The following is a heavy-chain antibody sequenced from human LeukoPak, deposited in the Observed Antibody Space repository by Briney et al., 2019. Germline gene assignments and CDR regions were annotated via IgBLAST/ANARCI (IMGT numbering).Heavy chain of an antibody. CDR2: IKCDSGST. CDR3: VRSNWAAGAAFDC. V-gene: IGHV1-2*02. D-gene: IGHD6-13*01. CDR1: GSTVTAYY. Sequence: ASVKVSCKASGSTVTAYYMDWVRQAPGQGLEWMGWIKCDSGSTEDSRNYRGRVTMTGDTSISTAYMELTRLTSDDTAVYYCVRSNWAAGAAFDCWGQGTQVTVSS. J-gene: IGHJ4*02.